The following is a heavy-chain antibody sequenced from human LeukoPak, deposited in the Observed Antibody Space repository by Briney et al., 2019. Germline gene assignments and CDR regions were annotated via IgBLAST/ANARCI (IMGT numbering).Heavy chain of an antibody. Sequence: GGSLRLSCAASGFTFSSYGMHWVRQAPGKGLEWVAFIRYDGSNKYYADSVKGRFTISRDNSKNTLYLQMNSLRAEDTAVYYCARQVVGATFQYYFDHWGQGTLVTVSS. CDR1: GFTFSSYG. J-gene: IGHJ4*02. CDR2: IRYDGSNK. V-gene: IGHV3-30*02. D-gene: IGHD1-26*01. CDR3: ARQVVGATFQYYFDH.